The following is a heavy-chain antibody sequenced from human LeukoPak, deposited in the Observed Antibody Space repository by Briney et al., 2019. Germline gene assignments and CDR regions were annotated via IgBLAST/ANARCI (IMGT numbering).Heavy chain of an antibody. J-gene: IGHJ4*02. D-gene: IGHD1-26*01. CDR2: IYSGGST. V-gene: IGHV3-53*01. CDR3: ARDGGKWELLFGY. Sequence: PGGSLTLSCAASGFTVSNNYMSWVRQAPGKGLAWVSIIYSGGSTYYADSAKGRFTISRHNSKNTLYLQMNSLRAEDTAVYYCARDGGKWELLFGYWGQGTLVTVSS. CDR1: GFTVSNNY.